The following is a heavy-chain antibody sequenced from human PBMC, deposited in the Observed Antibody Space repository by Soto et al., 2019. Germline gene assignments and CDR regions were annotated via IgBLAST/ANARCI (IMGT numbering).Heavy chain of an antibody. J-gene: IGHJ4*02. Sequence: QVQLVESGGGVVQPGRSLRLSCAASGFTFSSYGMHWVRQAPGKGLEWVAVIWYDGSNKYYADSVKGRFTISRDNSKNTLYLQMNSLRAEDTAVYYCARVDPVGATALIDYWGQGTLVTVSS. CDR2: IWYDGSNK. V-gene: IGHV3-33*01. CDR1: GFTFSSYG. CDR3: ARVDPVGATALIDY. D-gene: IGHD1-26*01.